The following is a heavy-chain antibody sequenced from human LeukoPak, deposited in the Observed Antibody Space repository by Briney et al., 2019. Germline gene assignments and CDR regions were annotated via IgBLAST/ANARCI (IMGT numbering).Heavy chain of an antibody. V-gene: IGHV1-69*13. CDR2: IIPIFGTA. Sequence: SVKVSCKASGGTFSSYAISWVRQAPGQGLEWMGGIIPIFGTASYAQKFQGRVTITADESTSTAYMELSSLRSEDTAVYYCARGEDYYGSGSYLPQRYYYYMDVWGKGTTVTVSS. CDR3: ARGEDYYGSGSYLPQRYYYYMDV. D-gene: IGHD3-10*01. J-gene: IGHJ6*03. CDR1: GGTFSSYA.